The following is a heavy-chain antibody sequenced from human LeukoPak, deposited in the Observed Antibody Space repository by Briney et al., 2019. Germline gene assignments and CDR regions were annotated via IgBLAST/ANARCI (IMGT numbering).Heavy chain of an antibody. V-gene: IGHV3-21*01. J-gene: IGHJ3*02. CDR1: GFTFSSYS. CDR2: ISSSSSSYI. D-gene: IGHD2-8*01. Sequence: GGSLRLSCAASGFTFSSYSMNWVRQAPGKGLEWVSSISSSSSSYIYYADSVKGRFTISRDNAKNSLYLQMNSLRAEDTAVYYCARDRGGYCTNGVCHTKGGDAFDIWGQGTMVTVSS. CDR3: ARDRGGYCTNGVCHTKGGDAFDI.